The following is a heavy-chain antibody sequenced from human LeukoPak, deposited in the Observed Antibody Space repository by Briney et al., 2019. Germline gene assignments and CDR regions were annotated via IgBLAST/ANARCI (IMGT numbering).Heavy chain of an antibody. D-gene: IGHD3-22*01. CDR2: IYYSGIT. CDR1: GGSISSSSYY. J-gene: IGHJ4*02. CDR3: ARRDGSGYYSY. Sequence: SETLSLTCTVSGGSISSSSYYWGWFRQSPGKGLEWIGYIYYSGITNYNPSLKSRVTISVDTFKNQFSLNLNSVTAADTAVYYCARRDGSGYYSYWGQGTLVTVSS. V-gene: IGHV4-61*05.